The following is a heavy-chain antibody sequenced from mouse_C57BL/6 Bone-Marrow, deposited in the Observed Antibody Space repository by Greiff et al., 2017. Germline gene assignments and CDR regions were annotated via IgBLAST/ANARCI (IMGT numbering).Heavy chain of an antibody. Sequence: VQLQQSGAELVKPGASVKISCKASGYTFTDYYINWVKQRPGQGLEWIGKLGPGSGSTYYNEKFTGKATLTADKSSSAAYMQLSSLTSEDSAVSFCASQNYYDYGGFAYWGQGTLVTVSA. CDR2: LGPGSGST. CDR1: GYTFTDYY. V-gene: IGHV1-77*01. J-gene: IGHJ3*01. D-gene: IGHD2-4*01. CDR3: ASQNYYDYGGFAY.